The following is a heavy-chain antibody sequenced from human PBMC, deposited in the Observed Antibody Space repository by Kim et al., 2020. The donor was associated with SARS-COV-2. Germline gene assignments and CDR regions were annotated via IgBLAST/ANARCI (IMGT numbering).Heavy chain of an antibody. J-gene: IGHJ4*02. D-gene: IGHD3-9*01. CDR1: GFTFSNAW. Sequence: GGSLRLSCAASGFTFSNAWMSWVRQAPGKGLEWVGRIKSKTDGGTTDYAAPVKGRFTISRDDSKNTLYLQMNSLKTEDTAVYYCTTDCDILTGAIDYWGQGTLVTVSS. CDR2: IKSKTDGGTT. CDR3: TTDCDILTGAIDY. V-gene: IGHV3-15*01.